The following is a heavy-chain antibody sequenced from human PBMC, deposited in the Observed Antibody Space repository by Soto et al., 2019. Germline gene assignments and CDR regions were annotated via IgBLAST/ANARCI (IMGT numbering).Heavy chain of an antibody. D-gene: IGHD6-13*01. J-gene: IGHJ4*02. Sequence: SVKVSCKASGGTFSSYRINWVRQAPGQGLEWVGVIVPIYRTADYAQKFQGRVTITADESARTSYMELHSLKSQDTAVYYCVRDSGAKLSSSWGQGTLVTVSS. CDR3: VRDSGAKLSSS. CDR2: IVPIYRTA. V-gene: IGHV1-69*13. CDR1: GGTFSSYR.